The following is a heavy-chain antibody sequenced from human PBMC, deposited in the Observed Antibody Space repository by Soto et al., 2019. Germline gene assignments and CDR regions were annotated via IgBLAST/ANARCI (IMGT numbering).Heavy chain of an antibody. CDR1: GFSFSSYA. Sequence: DVQLLESGGGLVQPGGSLRLSCAASGFSFSSYAMVWVRQAPGRGLEWVAVIRARGGSSYFANSVKGRFTISRDNAKNVLSLEMNSLRAEDTVIYFCAKGSIEYRASVEKWGQGTLVVVSS. J-gene: IGHJ4*02. CDR3: AKGSIEYRASVEK. CDR2: IRARGGSS. V-gene: IGHV3-23*01. D-gene: IGHD5-12*01.